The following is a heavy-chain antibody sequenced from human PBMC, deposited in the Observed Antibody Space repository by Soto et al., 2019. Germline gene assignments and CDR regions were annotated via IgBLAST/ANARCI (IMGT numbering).Heavy chain of an antibody. CDR1: GGSISSGGYY. D-gene: IGHD2-15*01. V-gene: IGHV4-31*03. Sequence: SETLSLTCTVSGGSISSGGYYWSWIRQHPGKGLEWIGYIYYSGSTYYNPSLKSRVTISVDTSKNQFSLKLSSVTAADTAVYYCARGRLGYCSGGSCYGGVDYWGQGTLVTVSS. CDR2: IYYSGST. J-gene: IGHJ4*02. CDR3: ARGRLGYCSGGSCYGGVDY.